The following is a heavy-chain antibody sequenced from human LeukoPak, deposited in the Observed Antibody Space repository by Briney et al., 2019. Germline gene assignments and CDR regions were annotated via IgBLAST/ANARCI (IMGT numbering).Heavy chain of an antibody. J-gene: IGHJ6*02. V-gene: IGHV3-48*04. CDR3: ARALLYYDFWSGYYPYYGMDV. CDR1: GFTFSSYS. Sequence: GSLRLSCAASGFTFSSYSMNWVRQAPGKGLEWVSYISSSGSTIYYADSVKGRFTISRDNAKNSLYLQMNSLRAEDTAVYYCARALLYYDFWSGYYPYYGMDVWGQGTTVTVSS. CDR2: ISSSGSTI. D-gene: IGHD3-3*01.